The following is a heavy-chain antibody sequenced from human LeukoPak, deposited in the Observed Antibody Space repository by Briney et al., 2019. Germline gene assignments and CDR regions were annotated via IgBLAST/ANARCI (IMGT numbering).Heavy chain of an antibody. Sequence: ESGPTLVKPTQTLTLTCTFSGFSLSTSGVGVGWIRQPPGKALKWLALIYWNDDKRYSPSLKSRLTITKDTSKNQVVLTMTNMDPVDTATYYCAHRGTYYYGSGSYYRPDAFDIWGQGTMVTVSS. V-gene: IGHV2-5*01. J-gene: IGHJ3*02. CDR1: GFSLSTSGVG. D-gene: IGHD3-10*01. CDR2: IYWNDDK. CDR3: AHRGTYYYGSGSYYRPDAFDI.